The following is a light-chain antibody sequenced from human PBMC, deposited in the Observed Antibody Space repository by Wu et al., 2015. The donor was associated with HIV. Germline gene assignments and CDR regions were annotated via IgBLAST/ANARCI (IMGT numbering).Light chain of an antibody. CDR3: QHYNNQPLT. Sequence: EIMLTQSPASLSVSPGERATLSCRASQSVSNKLAWYQQRPGQAPRLLIYGASTRATGIPARFSGSGSGTEFTLTISSLQSEDFAFYYCQHYNNQPLTFGGGIKVEIK. CDR2: GAS. CDR1: QSVSNK. J-gene: IGKJ4*01. V-gene: IGKV3-15*01.